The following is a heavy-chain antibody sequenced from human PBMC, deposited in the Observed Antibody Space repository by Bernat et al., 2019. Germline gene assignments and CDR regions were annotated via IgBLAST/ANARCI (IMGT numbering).Heavy chain of an antibody. V-gene: IGHV3-33*01. CDR2: IWYDGSNK. D-gene: IGHD2-15*01. J-gene: IGHJ5*02. CDR3: ARGGGGTWWHWFDP. CDR1: GFTFSSYG. Sequence: QVQLLESGGGVVQPGRSLRLSCAASGFTFSSYGMHWVRQAPGKGLEWVAVIWYDGSNKYYADSVKGRFTISRDNSKNTLYLQMNSLRAEDTAVYYCARGGGGTWWHWFDPWGQGTLVTVSS.